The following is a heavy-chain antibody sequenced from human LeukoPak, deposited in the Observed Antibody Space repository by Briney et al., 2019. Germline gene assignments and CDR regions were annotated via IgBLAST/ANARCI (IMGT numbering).Heavy chain of an antibody. Sequence: PSETLSLTCTVSDGSVSSGSYYWSWIRQPPGKGLEWIGYIYYSGSTNYNPSLKSRLTISVDTSKNQFSLKLSSLTAADTAVYYCARVYSSGWKPDYWGQGTLVTVSS. CDR1: DGSVSSGSYY. V-gene: IGHV4-61*01. J-gene: IGHJ4*02. D-gene: IGHD6-19*01. CDR3: ARVYSSGWKPDY. CDR2: IYYSGST.